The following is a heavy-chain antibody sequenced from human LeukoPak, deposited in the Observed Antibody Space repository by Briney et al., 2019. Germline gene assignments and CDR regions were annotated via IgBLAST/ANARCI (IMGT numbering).Heavy chain of an antibody. CDR3: AKAPALYSSSWYYFDY. CDR2: ISWNSGSI. Sequence: GRSLRLSCAASGFTFDDYAMHWVRRAPGKGLEWVSGISWNSGSIGYADSVKSRFTISRDNAKNSLYLQMNSLRAEDTALYYCAKAPALYSSSWYYFDYWGQGTLVTVSS. D-gene: IGHD6-13*01. J-gene: IGHJ4*02. V-gene: IGHV3-9*01. CDR1: GFTFDDYA.